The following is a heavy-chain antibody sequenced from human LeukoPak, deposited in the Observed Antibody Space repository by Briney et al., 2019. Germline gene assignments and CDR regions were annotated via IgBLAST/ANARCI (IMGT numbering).Heavy chain of an antibody. J-gene: IGHJ4*02. CDR1: GGSFSGYY. D-gene: IGHD1-14*01. CDR3: ARGLTAGYFMSAIDY. V-gene: IGHV4-34*01. CDR2: INHSGST. Sequence: PSETLSLTCAVYGGSFSGYYWSWIRQPPGKGLEWIGEINHSGSTDYNPSLKSRVTISVDTSKNQFSLKLSSVTAADTAVYYCARGLTAGYFMSAIDYWGQGTLVTVSS.